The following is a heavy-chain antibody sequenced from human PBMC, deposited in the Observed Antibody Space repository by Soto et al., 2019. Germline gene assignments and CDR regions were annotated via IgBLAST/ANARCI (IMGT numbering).Heavy chain of an antibody. Sequence: GGSLRLSCAASGFTFSSYAMHWVRQAPGKGLEWVAVISYDGSNKYYADSVKGRFTISRDNSKNTLYLQMNSLRAEDTAVYYFVGSGYCYDCGGFDIWGQGTTVTVSS. CDR1: GFTFSSYA. CDR3: VGSGYCYDCGGFDI. CDR2: ISYDGSNK. D-gene: IGHD5-18*01. J-gene: IGHJ3*02. V-gene: IGHV3-30-3*01.